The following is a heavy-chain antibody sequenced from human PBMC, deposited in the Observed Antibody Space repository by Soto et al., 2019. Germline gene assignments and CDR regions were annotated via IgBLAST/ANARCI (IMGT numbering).Heavy chain of an antibody. CDR3: ARSDGRY. J-gene: IGHJ4*02. Sequence: PETLSLTCTVSGGSVSSGSYYWSWIRQPPGKGLEWIGYIYYSGSTNYNPSLKSRVTISVDTSKNQFSLKLSSVTAADTAVYYCARSDGRYWGQGTLVTVSS. CDR1: GGSVSSGSYY. V-gene: IGHV4-61*01. CDR2: IYYSGST.